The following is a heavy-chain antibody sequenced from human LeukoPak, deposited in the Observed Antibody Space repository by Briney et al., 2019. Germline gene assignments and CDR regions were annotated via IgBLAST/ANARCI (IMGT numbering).Heavy chain of an antibody. CDR2: INSDGSST. V-gene: IGHV3-74*01. D-gene: IGHD5-24*01. CDR1: GFTFSSYW. Sequence: PGGSLRLSCAASGFTFSSYWMHWVRQAPGKGLVWVSRINSDGSSTSYADSVKGRFTISRDNAKNTLYLQMNSLRAEDTAVYYCARDVEMATWIEYFQHWGQGTLVTVSS. J-gene: IGHJ1*01. CDR3: ARDVEMATWIEYFQH.